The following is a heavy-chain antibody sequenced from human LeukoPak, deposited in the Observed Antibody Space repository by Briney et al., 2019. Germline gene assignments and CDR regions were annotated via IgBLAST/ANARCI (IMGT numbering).Heavy chain of an antibody. Sequence: KPSETLSLTCTVSGYSISSGYYWGWIRQPPGKGLEWIGSIYHSGNTYYNPALKSRVTISVDTSKNQFSLRLTSVTAADTAVYYCARGGRYFEWSRDSGEDWYFDLWGRGTLVTVSS. CDR1: GYSISSGYY. J-gene: IGHJ2*01. CDR2: IYHSGNT. V-gene: IGHV4-38-2*02. D-gene: IGHD3-9*01. CDR3: ARGGRYFEWSRDSGEDWYFDL.